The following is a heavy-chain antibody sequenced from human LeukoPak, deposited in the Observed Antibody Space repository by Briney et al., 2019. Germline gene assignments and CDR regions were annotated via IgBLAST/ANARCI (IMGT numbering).Heavy chain of an antibody. Sequence: PGGSLRLSCAASGFTFSSYSMNWVRQAPGKGLEWVSSISSSSTNIYYADSVKGRFTISRDNAKNSLYLQMNSLRGEDTAVYYCARERESGILGFNYYDSSGYYYGGPFDYWGQGTLVTVSS. CDR1: GFTFSSYS. D-gene: IGHD3-22*01. V-gene: IGHV3-21*01. CDR2: ISSSSTNI. CDR3: ARERESGILGFNYYDSSGYYYGGPFDY. J-gene: IGHJ4*02.